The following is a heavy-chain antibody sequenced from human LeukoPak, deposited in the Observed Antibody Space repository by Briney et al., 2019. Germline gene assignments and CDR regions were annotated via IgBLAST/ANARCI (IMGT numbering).Heavy chain of an antibody. D-gene: IGHD3-22*01. Sequence: SETLSLTCTVSGGSISSHYWSWIRQPPGKGLEWIGYIYYSGSTNYNPSLKSRVTISVDTSKNQFSLKLSSVTAADTAVYYCARYYYDSGGYYIDRHFDYWGQGTLVTVSS. CDR1: GGSISSHY. CDR2: IYYSGST. CDR3: ARYYYDSGGYYIDRHFDY. V-gene: IGHV4-59*11. J-gene: IGHJ4*02.